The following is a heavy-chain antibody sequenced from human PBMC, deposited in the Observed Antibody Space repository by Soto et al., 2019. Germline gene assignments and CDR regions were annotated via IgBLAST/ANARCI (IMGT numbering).Heavy chain of an antibody. CDR2: IYYSGST. J-gene: IGHJ4*02. CDR1: GGSISRGDYY. D-gene: IGHD6-6*01. V-gene: IGHV4-30-4*01. CDR3: SKEGIAARVSY. Sequence: SETLSLTCTVSGGSISRGDYYWSWIRQPPGKGLEWIGYIYYSGSTYYNPSLKSRVTISVDTSKNQFSLKLSSVTAADTAVYYCSKEGIAARVSYWGQGTLVPVSA.